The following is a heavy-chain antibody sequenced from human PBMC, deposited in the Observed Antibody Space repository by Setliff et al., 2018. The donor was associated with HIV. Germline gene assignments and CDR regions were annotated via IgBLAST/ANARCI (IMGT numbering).Heavy chain of an antibody. Sequence: GASVKVSCKAPGYTISAHGVSWVRHAPGHGLEWMGWISGDNGDTKYSQRFQGRLTMTTETSTNTAYMELRSLRSDDTAVYYCAIDGLSYNILPGSIAYFHSGMDVWGQGTTVTVSS. V-gene: IGHV1-18*01. D-gene: IGHD3-9*01. CDR1: GYTISAHG. CDR3: AIDGLSYNILPGSIAYFHSGMDV. J-gene: IGHJ6*02. CDR2: ISGDNGDT.